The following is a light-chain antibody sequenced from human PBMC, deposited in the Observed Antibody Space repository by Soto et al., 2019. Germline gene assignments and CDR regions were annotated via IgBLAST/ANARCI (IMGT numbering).Light chain of an antibody. J-gene: IGLJ1*01. Sequence: QSVLTQPASVSGSRGQSISISCTGTSRDVGSYNLVSWYQQHPGKAPKVVISEVSKRPSGVSNRFSGSKSGNTASLTISGLQAEDEADYYCCAHVGGPTLFVFATGTKATVL. CDR1: SRDVGSYNL. CDR2: EVS. V-gene: IGLV2-23*02. CDR3: CAHVGGPTLFV.